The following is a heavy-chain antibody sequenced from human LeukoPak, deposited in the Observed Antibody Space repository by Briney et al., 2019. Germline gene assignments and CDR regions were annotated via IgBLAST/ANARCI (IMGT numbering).Heavy chain of an antibody. D-gene: IGHD3-16*01. CDR2: IYTSGST. CDR3: ARRFNAFDI. V-gene: IGHV4-4*09. J-gene: IGHJ3*02. Sequence: SETLSLTCTVSGGSISSYYWSWIRQPPGKGLEWIGYIYTSGSTNCNPSLKSRVTISVDTSKNQFSLKLSSVTAADTAVYYCARRFNAFDIWGQGTMVTVSS. CDR1: GGSISSYY.